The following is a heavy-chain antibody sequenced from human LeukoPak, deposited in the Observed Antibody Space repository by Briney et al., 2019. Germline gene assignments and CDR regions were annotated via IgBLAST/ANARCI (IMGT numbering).Heavy chain of an antibody. CDR2: ISGSGGST. CDR3: AKNSYYDSSGYYSFDY. CDR1: GFSFSSYE. Sequence: GGSLRLSCAASGFSFSSYEMNWVRQAPGKGLEWVSAISGSGGSTYYADSVKGRFTISRDNSKNTLYLQMNSLRAEDTAVYYCAKNSYYDSSGYYSFDYWGQGTLVTVSS. J-gene: IGHJ4*02. V-gene: IGHV3-23*01. D-gene: IGHD3-22*01.